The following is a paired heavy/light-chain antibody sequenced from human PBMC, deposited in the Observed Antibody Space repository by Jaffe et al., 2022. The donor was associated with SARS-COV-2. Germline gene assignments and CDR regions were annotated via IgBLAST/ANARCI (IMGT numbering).Heavy chain of an antibody. V-gene: IGHV4-59*01. CDR2: TYSGGST. CDR3: ARDRSHTYGRTFDF. D-gene: IGHD5-18*01. J-gene: IGHJ4*02. CDR1: GGSISTYY. Sequence: QVQLQESGPGLVKASETLSLTCTVSGGSISTYYWSWIRQPPGKGLEWIGYTYSGGSTNYNPSLRSRVTISVETSKNQFSLRLSSVTAADTAIYYCARDRSHTYGRTFDFWGQGAMVTVSS.
Light chain of an antibody. CDR1: QSVSDY. Sequence: EIVLTQSPATLSLSPGERATLSCRASQSVSDYLAWYQQKPGQAPRLLIFDASYRAAGIPARFSGSGSGTDFTLTISSLEPEDFAVYYCQQGSNWPSFGPGTKVDMK. CDR3: QQGSNWPS. CDR2: DAS. J-gene: IGKJ3*01. V-gene: IGKV3-11*01.